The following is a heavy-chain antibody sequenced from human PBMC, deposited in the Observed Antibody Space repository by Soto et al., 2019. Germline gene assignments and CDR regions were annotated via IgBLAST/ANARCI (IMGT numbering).Heavy chain of an antibody. D-gene: IGHD3-10*01. CDR3: ARVPLLHGPDGSGYLDY. Sequence: SETLSLTCTVSGGSMSSYYWTWTRQPAGKGLEWIGRVYSSGGTHYNPSLKSRVTISLDTSKNQFSLRLLSVTDADTAVYYCARVPLLHGPDGSGYLDYWGQGTLVTVSS. CDR2: VYSSGGT. J-gene: IGHJ4*02. CDR1: GGSMSSYY. V-gene: IGHV4-4*07.